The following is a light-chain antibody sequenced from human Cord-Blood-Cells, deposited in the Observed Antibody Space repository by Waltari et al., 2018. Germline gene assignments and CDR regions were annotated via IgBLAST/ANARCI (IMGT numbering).Light chain of an antibody. CDR1: SSDVGGYNY. CDR2: DVS. Sequence: QSALTQPASVSGSPGQSITISCTGTSSDVGGYNYVSWYQQHPGKAPKLMIYDVSNRPSGVSNRFAGSTAGNTASRTISRLQAEDEADYYCSSYTSSSTLVFGTGTKVTV. V-gene: IGLV2-14*01. J-gene: IGLJ1*01. CDR3: SSYTSSSTLV.